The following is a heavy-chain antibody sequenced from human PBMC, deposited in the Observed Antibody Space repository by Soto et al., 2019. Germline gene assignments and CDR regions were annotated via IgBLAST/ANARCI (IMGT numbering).Heavy chain of an antibody. Sequence: QLQLQESGPGLVKPSETLSLTCTVSGGSISSSSYYWGWIRQPPGKGLEWIGSIYYSGSTYYNPSLKRRVTISVDTSKNQFSLKLSSVTAADTAVYYCARIPRDYYYYMDVWGKGTTVTVSS. V-gene: IGHV4-39*01. D-gene: IGHD2-2*02. CDR2: IYYSGST. CDR1: GGSISSSSYY. J-gene: IGHJ6*03. CDR3: ARIPRDYYYYMDV.